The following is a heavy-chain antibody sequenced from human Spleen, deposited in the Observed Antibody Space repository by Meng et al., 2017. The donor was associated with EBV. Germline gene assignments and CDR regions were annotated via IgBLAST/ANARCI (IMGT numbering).Heavy chain of an antibody. J-gene: IGHJ4*02. CDR1: GGTFNSDA. CDR2: LIPMLGAP. Sequence: QGQLGLSGCEVKKPGSSVKVSCKTSGGTFNSDAISWVRQAPGQGLEWMGGLIPMLGAPNYAQKFQDRVTIVADKSTSIHYMELSSLRSDDTAMYYCASESGRGYTPDYWGRGTLVTVFS. D-gene: IGHD3-10*01. CDR3: ASESGRGYTPDY. V-gene: IGHV1-69*06.